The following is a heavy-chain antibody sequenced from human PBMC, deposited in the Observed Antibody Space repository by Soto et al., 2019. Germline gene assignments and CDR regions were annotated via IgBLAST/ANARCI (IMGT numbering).Heavy chain of an antibody. D-gene: IGHD2-21*02. CDR2: MNPNSGNT. CDR1: GSTFTSYY. V-gene: IGHV1-8*01. CDR3: ARARRIVVVTAEPPYFQH. Sequence: ASVNVSCKSSGSTFTSYYINWVRQATGQGLEWMGWMNPNSGNTVYAQKFQGRVTMTRNTSISTAYMELSSLRSEDTAVYYCARARRIVVVTAEPPYFQHWGQGTLVTVSS. J-gene: IGHJ1*01.